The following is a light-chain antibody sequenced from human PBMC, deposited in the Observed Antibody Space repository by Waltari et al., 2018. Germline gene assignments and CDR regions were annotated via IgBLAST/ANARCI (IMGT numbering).Light chain of an antibody. Sequence: VLTQSPATLSLSPGESATLSCRASQSVSNRLAWYHQKPGQAPRLLIFGASARATGIPDRFSGSGSGTDFTLTISSLEPEDFAVYYCQQYKNWPLTFGGGTKVEIK. CDR2: GAS. J-gene: IGKJ4*01. V-gene: IGKV3-15*01. CDR3: QQYKNWPLT. CDR1: QSVSNR.